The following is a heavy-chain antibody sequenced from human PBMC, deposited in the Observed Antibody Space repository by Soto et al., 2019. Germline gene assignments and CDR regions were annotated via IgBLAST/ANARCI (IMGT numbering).Heavy chain of an antibody. V-gene: IGHV4-34*01. D-gene: IGHD6-6*01. J-gene: IGHJ5*01. Sequence: PSETLSLTCAVYGGSFSGYCWSWIRQPPGKGLEWIGEINHSGSTNYNPSLKSRVTISVDTSKNQCSLKLSSVTAADTAVYYCARGRPAIAYSSSVPYSFDSWGQGTLVTVSS. CDR3: ARGRPAIAYSSSVPYSFDS. CDR1: GGSFSGYC. CDR2: INHSGST.